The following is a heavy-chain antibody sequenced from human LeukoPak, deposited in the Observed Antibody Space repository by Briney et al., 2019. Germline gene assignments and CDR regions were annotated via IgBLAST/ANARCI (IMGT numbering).Heavy chain of an antibody. D-gene: IGHD3-22*01. V-gene: IGHV3-30-3*01. J-gene: IGHJ4*02. CDR3: ARGEYYYDSSGYRVFDY. Sequence: GRSLRLSCAASGFTFSSYAMHWVRQAPGKGLEWVAVISYDGSNKYYADSVKGRFTISRDNSKTTMYLQMNSLRAEDTAVYYCARGEYYYDSSGYRVFDYWGQGTLVTVSS. CDR2: ISYDGSNK. CDR1: GFTFSSYA.